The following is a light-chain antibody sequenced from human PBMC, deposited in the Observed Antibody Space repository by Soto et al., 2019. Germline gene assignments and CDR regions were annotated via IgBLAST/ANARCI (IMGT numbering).Light chain of an antibody. CDR2: GAS. Sequence: DIQMTQSPSSLSASVGETVIIYCRASETITRYLNWYQSKPGKAPRLLISGASSLQSGVPSRFSGSYSGTDFTLTISSLQPEDFATYYCQQSYSNPLTFGGGTKVEMK. V-gene: IGKV1-39*01. CDR3: QQSYSNPLT. J-gene: IGKJ4*01. CDR1: ETITRY.